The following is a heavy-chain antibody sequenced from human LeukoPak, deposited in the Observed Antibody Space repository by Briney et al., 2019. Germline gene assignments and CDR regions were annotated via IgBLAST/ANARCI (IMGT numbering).Heavy chain of an antibody. CDR3: ARGGGGRHTSDY. Sequence: SQTLSLTCTVSGGSISSGGYYWSWIRQHPGKGLEWIGYIYYSGSTYYNPSLKSRVTISVDTSKNQFSLKLSSVTAADTAVYYCARGGGGRHTSDYWGQGTLVTVSS. V-gene: IGHV4-31*03. CDR2: IYYSGST. CDR1: GGSISSGGYY. J-gene: IGHJ4*02. D-gene: IGHD3-16*01.